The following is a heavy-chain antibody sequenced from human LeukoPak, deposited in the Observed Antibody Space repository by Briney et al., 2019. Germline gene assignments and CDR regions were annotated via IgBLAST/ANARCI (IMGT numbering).Heavy chain of an antibody. CDR3: ARHIRQWWLAPGNWFDP. CDR1: GGSISSSSYY. Sequence: SETLSLTCTVSGGSISSSSYYWGWMRQPPGKGLEWIGSIYYSGSTYYNPSLKSRVTISVDTSKNQFSLKLSSVTAADTAVYYCARHIRQWWLAPGNWFDPWGQGTLVTVSS. CDR2: IYYSGST. V-gene: IGHV4-39*01. D-gene: IGHD6-19*01. J-gene: IGHJ5*02.